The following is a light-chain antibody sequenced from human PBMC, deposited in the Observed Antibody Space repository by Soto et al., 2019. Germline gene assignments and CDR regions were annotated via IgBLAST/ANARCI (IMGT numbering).Light chain of an antibody. CDR3: QQRSNWPPLT. CDR1: QSVSSY. CDR2: DAS. J-gene: IGKJ4*01. V-gene: IGKV3-11*01. Sequence: EIVLTQSPATLSLSPGERATLSCRASQSVSSYLAWYQQKPGQAPRLLIYDASNRATGIPDRFSGSGSGTDVTLTISSLVLEDLAVYYCQQRSNWPPLTFGGGTKVEIK.